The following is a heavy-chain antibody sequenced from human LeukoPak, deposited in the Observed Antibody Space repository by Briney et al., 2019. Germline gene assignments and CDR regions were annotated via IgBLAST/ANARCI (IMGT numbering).Heavy chain of an antibody. CDR1: GGSISSSPYY. D-gene: IGHD3-22*01. J-gene: IGHJ6*03. CDR3: ARVFRGQSVRPYYYDIDYYYMDV. CDR2: IDYSGTT. V-gene: IGHV4-39*07. Sequence: SETLSLTCAVSGGSISSSPYYWGWIRQAPGKGLEWIGSIDYSGTTHHNPSLKSRVTISVDTSKNQFSLKLSSVTAADTAVYYCARVFRGQSVRPYYYDIDYYYMDVWGKGTTVTVSS.